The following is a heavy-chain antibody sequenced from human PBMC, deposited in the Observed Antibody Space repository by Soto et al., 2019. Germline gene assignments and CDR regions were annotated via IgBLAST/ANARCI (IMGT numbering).Heavy chain of an antibody. J-gene: IGHJ4*02. Sequence: QVHLVQSGAEVKKPGASVQVSCKASGYTFTDYYIHWVRQAPGQGLEWMGWINPNSGGTNLAQTLQGWVTMTSDTSIGTDYMELRRLRSDDTAGYYWARDLCSGGSCDSRLLSGFDYWGQGTLVTVSS. CDR2: INPNSGGT. CDR1: GYTFTDYY. CDR3: ARDLCSGGSCDSRLLSGFDY. V-gene: IGHV1-2*04. D-gene: IGHD2-15*01.